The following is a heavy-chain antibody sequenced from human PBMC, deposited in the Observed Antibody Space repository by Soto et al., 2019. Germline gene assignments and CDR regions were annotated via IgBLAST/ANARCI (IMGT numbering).Heavy chain of an antibody. CDR3: AREALAGRYNWIWVADY. CDR2: ISAYNGNT. V-gene: IGHV1-18*04. D-gene: IGHD1-20*01. Sequence: QVQLVQSGAEVKKPGASVKVSCKASGYTFTSYGISWVRQAPGHGLERMGGISAYNGNTNYAQKLQGRVTMTTDTSTSTAGLGLSCLRSDDTAVYYCAREALAGRYNWIWVADYWGQGTLVTVSS. CDR1: GYTFTSYG. J-gene: IGHJ4*02.